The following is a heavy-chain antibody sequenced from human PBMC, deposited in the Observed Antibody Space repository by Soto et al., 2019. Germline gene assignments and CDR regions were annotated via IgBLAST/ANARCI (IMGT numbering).Heavy chain of an antibody. D-gene: IGHD3-10*01. J-gene: IGHJ6*02. CDR2: IHYSGST. CDR3: ARRQGAYYCGSMDV. V-gene: IGHV4-61*01. Sequence: PSETLSLTCTVSGVSVSSDSYYWTWIRQPPGKGLEWIGYIHYSGSTNYNASLKSRVTISLDTSKNQFSLKLSSVTAADTAVYYCARRQGAYYCGSMDVWGQGTTVTVSS. CDR1: GVSVSSDSYY.